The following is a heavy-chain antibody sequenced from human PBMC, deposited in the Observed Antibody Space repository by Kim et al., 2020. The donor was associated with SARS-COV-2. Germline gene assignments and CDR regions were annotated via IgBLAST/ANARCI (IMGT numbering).Heavy chain of an antibody. Sequence: GGSLRLSCAASGFTFSSYAMHWVRQAPGKGLEWVAVISYDGSNKYYADSVKGRFTISRDNSKNTLYLQMNSLRAEDTAVYYCARDPVGPQMPPFTYCGGDCYSYWFDPWGQGTLVTVSS. CDR3: ARDPVGPQMPPFTYCGGDCYSYWFDP. V-gene: IGHV3-30*04. D-gene: IGHD2-21*02. CDR2: ISYDGSNK. CDR1: GFTFSSYA. J-gene: IGHJ5*02.